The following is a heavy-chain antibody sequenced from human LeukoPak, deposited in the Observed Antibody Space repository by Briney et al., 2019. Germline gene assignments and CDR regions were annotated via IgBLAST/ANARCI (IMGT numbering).Heavy chain of an antibody. CDR2: IYYSGST. Sequence: SETLSLTCTVSGGSISSYYWSWIRQPPGKGLEWIGYIYYSGSTTYNPSLKSRVTISVDTSKSQFSLNLSSLTAADTAVYYCARGGDSKHLVNWGQGTLVTVSS. CDR3: ARGGDSKHLVN. D-gene: IGHD3-3*02. V-gene: IGHV4-59*01. CDR1: GGSISSYY. J-gene: IGHJ4*02.